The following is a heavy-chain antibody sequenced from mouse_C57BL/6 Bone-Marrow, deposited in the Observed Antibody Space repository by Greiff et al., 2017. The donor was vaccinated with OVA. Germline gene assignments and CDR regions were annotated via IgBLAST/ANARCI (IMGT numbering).Heavy chain of an antibody. CDR2: ISSGGSYT. CDR1: GFTFSSYG. J-gene: IGHJ3*01. V-gene: IGHV5-6*01. D-gene: IGHD5-5*01. CDR3: ARHLYLY. Sequence: EVNVVESGGDLVKPGGSLKLSCAASGFTFSSYGMSWVRQTPDKRLEWVATISSGGSYTYYPDSVKGRFTISRDNAKNTLYLQMSSLKSEDTAMYYCARHLYLYWGQGTLVTVSA.